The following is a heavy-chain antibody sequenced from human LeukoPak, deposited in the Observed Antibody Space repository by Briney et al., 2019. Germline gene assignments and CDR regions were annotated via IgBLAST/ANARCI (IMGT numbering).Heavy chain of an antibody. CDR2: IDYSGNI. J-gene: IGHJ4*01. V-gene: IGHV4-59*01. CDR1: GGSISSYY. D-gene: IGHD6-19*01. CDR3: AREGKLTGYFGGLGFNY. Sequence: SETLSLTCTVSGGSISSYYWSWIRQPPGKGLEWIGNIDYSGNIIHSPALKSRHTMSVDTSKNQFFLNLTSVTAADTAVYYCAREGKLTGYFGGLGFNYWGPGILVTVSS.